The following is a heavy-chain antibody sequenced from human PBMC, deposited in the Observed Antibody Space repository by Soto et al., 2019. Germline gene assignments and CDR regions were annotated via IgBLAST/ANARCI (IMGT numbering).Heavy chain of an antibody. Sequence: QLQLQESGPGLLKPSETLSLTCSVSGGSFNTRTHHCVWVRQPPGKGLEWIGSISYSGNTYYNPSLKSRVTISVDTSKNQMSLTMTSVTAADAAVYYCARGPHSGYDPLDSWGQGTLVTVSS. CDR2: ISYSGNT. V-gene: IGHV4-39*01. D-gene: IGHD5-12*01. J-gene: IGHJ4*02. CDR1: GGSFNTRTHH. CDR3: ARGPHSGYDPLDS.